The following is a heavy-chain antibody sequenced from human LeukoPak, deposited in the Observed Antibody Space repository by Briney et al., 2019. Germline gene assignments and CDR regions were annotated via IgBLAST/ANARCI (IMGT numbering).Heavy chain of an antibody. J-gene: IGHJ4*02. CDR1: GGSISSYY. Sequence: PSETLSLTCTVSGGSISSYYWSWIRQPPGKGLEWIGYIYYSGSTNYNPSLKSRVTISVDTSKNQFSLKLSSVTAADTAVYYCARVRRWEIHGGYYFDYWGQGTLGTVSS. V-gene: IGHV4-59*01. CDR3: ARVRRWEIHGGYYFDY. CDR2: IYYSGST. D-gene: IGHD1-26*01.